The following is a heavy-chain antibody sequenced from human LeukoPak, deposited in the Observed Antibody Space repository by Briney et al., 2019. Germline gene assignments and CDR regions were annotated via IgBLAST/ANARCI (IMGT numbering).Heavy chain of an antibody. D-gene: IGHD3-10*01. J-gene: IGHJ6*03. CDR1: GFTFSSYA. V-gene: IGHV3-23*01. CDR3: AKGGGSGSYYIFYYYYMDV. Sequence: GGSLRLSCAASGFTFSSYAMSWVRQAPGKGLEWVSAISGSGGSTYYADSVKGRFTISRDNSKNTLYLQMNSLRAEDTAVYYCAKGGGSGSYYIFYYYYMDVWGKRTTVTVSS. CDR2: ISGSGGST.